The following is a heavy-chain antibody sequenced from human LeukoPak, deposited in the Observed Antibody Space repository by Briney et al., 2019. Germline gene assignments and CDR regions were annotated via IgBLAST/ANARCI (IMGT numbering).Heavy chain of an antibody. CDR1: GFPFSSHW. D-gene: IGHD6-19*01. Sequence: GGSLRLSCAASGFPFSSHWLSWFRQSPGKGLEWVAHIKQDGSEKYYVDSVKGRFTISRDNARNSQYLQMNSLRAEDTAVYYCASGGGWVFNNWGQGTLVTVSS. CDR3: ASGGGWVFNN. CDR2: IKQDGSEK. V-gene: IGHV3-7*01. J-gene: IGHJ4*02.